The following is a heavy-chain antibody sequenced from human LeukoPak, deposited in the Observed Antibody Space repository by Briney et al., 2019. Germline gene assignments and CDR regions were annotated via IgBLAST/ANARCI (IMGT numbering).Heavy chain of an antibody. CDR3: ARDNWSPGYFDY. Sequence: GGFLRLSCAASGFTFSSHWMTWVRQAPGKGLEWVANIKQDGSEKYYVDSVKGRFIISRDNAKNSLYVQMNSLRAEDTAVYYCARDNWSPGYFDYWGQGTLVTVSS. V-gene: IGHV3-7*01. D-gene: IGHD3-3*01. J-gene: IGHJ4*02. CDR2: IKQDGSEK. CDR1: GFTFSSHW.